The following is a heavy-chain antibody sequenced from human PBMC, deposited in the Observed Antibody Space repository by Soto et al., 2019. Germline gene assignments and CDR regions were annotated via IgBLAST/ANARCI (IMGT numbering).Heavy chain of an antibody. Sequence: EVQLVESGGGLVQPGGSLRLSCAASGFTFSSYWMSWVRQAPGKGLEWVANIKQDGSEKYYVDSVKGRFTIFRDNAKNSLYLQMNSLRAEDTAVYYCAREPDYYGSGSYYPDAFDIWGQGTMVTVSS. V-gene: IGHV3-7*05. CDR3: AREPDYYGSGSYYPDAFDI. D-gene: IGHD3-10*01. CDR1: GFTFSSYW. J-gene: IGHJ3*02. CDR2: IKQDGSEK.